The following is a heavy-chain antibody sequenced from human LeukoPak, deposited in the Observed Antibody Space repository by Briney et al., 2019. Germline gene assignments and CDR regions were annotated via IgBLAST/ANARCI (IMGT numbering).Heavy chain of an antibody. CDR1: GFTFSDYY. V-gene: IGHV3-11*04. Sequence: GGSLRLSCAASGFTFSDYYMSWIRQAPGKGLEWVSYISHSGRTMYYADSVKARFTISRDNAKNSLSLQMNSLRAEDTAVYYCVRDGGVSGYDLLDYWGQGTLVTASS. CDR3: VRDGGVSGYDLLDY. CDR2: ISHSGRTM. J-gene: IGHJ4*02. D-gene: IGHD5-12*01.